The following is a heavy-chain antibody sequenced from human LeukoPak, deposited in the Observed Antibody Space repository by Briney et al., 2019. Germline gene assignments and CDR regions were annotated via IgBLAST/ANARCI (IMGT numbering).Heavy chain of an antibody. Sequence: PGGSLRLSCVASGFNFNDYAMHWVRQAPGKGLEWVSGISWNSGSIGYADSVKGRFTISRDNAKNSLYLQMNSLRAEDTALYYCAKEQNFGDFWSGYKYYFDYWGRGTLVTVSS. V-gene: IGHV3-9*01. CDR1: GFNFNDYA. J-gene: IGHJ4*02. D-gene: IGHD3-3*01. CDR3: AKEQNFGDFWSGYKYYFDY. CDR2: ISWNSGSI.